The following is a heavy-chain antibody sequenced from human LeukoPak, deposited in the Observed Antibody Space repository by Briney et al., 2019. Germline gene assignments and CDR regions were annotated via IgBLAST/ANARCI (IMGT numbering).Heavy chain of an antibody. D-gene: IGHD6-19*01. CDR3: ARDFAAVAGFLPYYMDV. Sequence: PGGSLRLSCAASGFTFSSYSMNWVRQAPGKGLEWVSSISSSSSYIYYADSVKGRFTISRDNAKNSLYLQMNSLRAEDTAVYYCARDFAAVAGFLPYYMDVWGKGTTVTVSS. V-gene: IGHV3-21*01. J-gene: IGHJ6*03. CDR2: ISSSSSYI. CDR1: GFTFSSYS.